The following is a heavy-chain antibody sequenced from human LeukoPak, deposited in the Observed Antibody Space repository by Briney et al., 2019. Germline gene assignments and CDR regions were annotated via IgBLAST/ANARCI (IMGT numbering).Heavy chain of an antibody. J-gene: IGHJ4*02. Sequence: GGSLRLSCAASGFTFSSYAMHWVRQAPGTGPERVAVISYDGSNKYYADSVKGRFTISRDNSKNTLYLQMNSLRAEDTAVYYCARDVVLDYWGQGTLVTVSS. CDR3: ARDVVLDY. D-gene: IGHD2-21*01. V-gene: IGHV3-30*04. CDR2: ISYDGSNK. CDR1: GFTFSSYA.